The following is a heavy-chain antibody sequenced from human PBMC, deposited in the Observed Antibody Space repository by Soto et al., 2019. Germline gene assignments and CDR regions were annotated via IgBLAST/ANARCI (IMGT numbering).Heavy chain of an antibody. CDR2: ISASDGST. J-gene: IGHJ4*02. CDR3: ASPPRPTLADNIFDY. CDR1: GLTFNNYA. D-gene: IGHD1-20*01. V-gene: IGHV3-23*01. Sequence: GSLRLSCAASGLTFNNYAMSWVRQAPGKGLEWISAISASDGSTYYADSVKGRFTISRDNSKNTLYLQMSSLRAEDTAVYYCASPPRPTLADNIFDYWGQGTLVTVSS.